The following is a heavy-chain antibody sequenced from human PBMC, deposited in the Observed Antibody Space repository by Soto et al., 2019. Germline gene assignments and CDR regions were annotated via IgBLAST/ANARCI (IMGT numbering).Heavy chain of an antibody. CDR2: IYYSGMT. V-gene: IGHV4-31*02. J-gene: IGHJ4*02. D-gene: IGHD5-18*01. Sequence: SETVSLTXTVSGVSVSTGGYVWTWIRQHPGKGLEWIGNIYYSGMTYYNPSLRGRVSISLDPSESQFSLKLNSVTAADTAVYYCARDSSGPGYSYGKFDYWGQGALVTVSS. CDR1: GVSVSTGGYV. CDR3: ARDSSGPGYSYGKFDY.